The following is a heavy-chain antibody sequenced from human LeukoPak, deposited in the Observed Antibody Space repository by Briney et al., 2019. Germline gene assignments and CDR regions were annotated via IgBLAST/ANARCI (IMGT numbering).Heavy chain of an antibody. J-gene: IGHJ4*02. Sequence: ASVKVSCKASGYTFTSYYMHWVRQAPGQGLEWMGIINPSGGSTSYAQKFQGRVTMTTDTSTSTAYMELRSLRSDDTAVYYCARAPLTMIVVVIPFDYWGQGTLVTVSS. CDR3: ARAPLTMIVVVIPFDY. CDR1: GYTFTSYY. D-gene: IGHD3-22*01. CDR2: INPSGGST. V-gene: IGHV1-46*01.